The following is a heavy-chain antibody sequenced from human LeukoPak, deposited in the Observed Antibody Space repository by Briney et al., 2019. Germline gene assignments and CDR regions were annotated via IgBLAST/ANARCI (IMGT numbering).Heavy chain of an antibody. Sequence: GASVKVSCXASGYTFTSYYMHWVRPAPGQGLEWMGIINPSGGSTSYAQKFQGRVTMTRDTSTSTVYMELSSLRSEDTAVYYCARDPVTVFGVVIRGRWFDPWGQGTLVTVSS. CDR2: INPSGGST. V-gene: IGHV1-46*01. CDR1: GYTFTSYY. CDR3: ARDPVTVFGVVIRGRWFDP. D-gene: IGHD3-3*01. J-gene: IGHJ5*02.